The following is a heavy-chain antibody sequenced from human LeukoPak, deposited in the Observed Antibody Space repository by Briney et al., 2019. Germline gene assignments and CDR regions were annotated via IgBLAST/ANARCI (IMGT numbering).Heavy chain of an antibody. D-gene: IGHD4-23*01. Sequence: PSETLSLTCILSAGSITSYYWSWIRQPAGEGLEWIGRIYTSGSTNYNPSLKSRATISVDKSKNQFSLKLSSVTAADKAVYYCARATRWVPFDYWGQGTLVTVSS. V-gene: IGHV4-4*07. J-gene: IGHJ4*02. CDR1: AGSITSYY. CDR2: IYTSGST. CDR3: ARATRWVPFDY.